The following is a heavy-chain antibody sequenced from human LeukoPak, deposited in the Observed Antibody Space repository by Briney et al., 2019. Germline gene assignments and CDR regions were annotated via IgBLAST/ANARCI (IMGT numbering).Heavy chain of an antibody. CDR1: GYTFGTYW. V-gene: IGHV5-51*01. D-gene: IGHD3-9*01. J-gene: IGHJ4*02. CDR3: ASARDGNFYWDY. CDR2: IHLRDSLT. Sequence: GESLQISCQLSGYTFGTYWIGWVRQMPGKGLEWMGIIHLRDSLTYYSPSWQGQVIISDDKSISTAYLQWNSLTASDSGIYYCASARDGNFYWDYWAQETLVTVAS.